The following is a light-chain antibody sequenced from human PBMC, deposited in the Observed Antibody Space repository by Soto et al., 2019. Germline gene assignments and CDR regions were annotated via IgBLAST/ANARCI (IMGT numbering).Light chain of an antibody. Sequence: QSVLTQPPSASGSPGQSVTISCTGTRNDIGAYEFVSWYQHHPGKAPKLIIYEVVQWPSGVPDRFSGSKSGNTASLTVSGLQAADEADYYCKSYAGSNTYVFGTGTKLTVL. CDR3: KSYAGSNTYV. J-gene: IGLJ1*01. V-gene: IGLV2-8*01. CDR2: EVV. CDR1: RNDIGAYEF.